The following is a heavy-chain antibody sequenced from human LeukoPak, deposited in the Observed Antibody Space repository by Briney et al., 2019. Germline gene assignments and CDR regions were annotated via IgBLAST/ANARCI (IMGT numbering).Heavy chain of an antibody. J-gene: IGHJ4*02. Sequence: PGGSLRLSCAASGFTFSSYAMSWVRQAPGKGLEWVSAISGSGSSTYYADSVKGRFTISRDNSKNTLYLQMNSLRAEDTAVYYCARSQIWVYDYVRGSPQPTFDYWGQGTLVTVSS. CDR3: ARSQIWVYDYVRGSPQPTFDY. D-gene: IGHD3-16*01. CDR2: ISGSGSST. CDR1: GFTFSSYA. V-gene: IGHV3-23*01.